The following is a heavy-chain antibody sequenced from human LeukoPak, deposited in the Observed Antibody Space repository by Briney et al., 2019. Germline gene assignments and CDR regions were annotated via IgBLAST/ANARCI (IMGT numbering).Heavy chain of an antibody. CDR3: TRERRGSYYAFES. V-gene: IGHV3-11*05. D-gene: IGHD3-10*01. Sequence: GGSLRLSCAASGFSVSDYSISWIRQSPGKGPEWISYVMSGRGSTNYADSVKGRFTISRDNAKNSVTLQLDGLRADDTAVYFCTRERRGSYYAFESWGQGTLVTVSS. J-gene: IGHJ4*02. CDR2: VMSGRGST. CDR1: GFSVSDYS.